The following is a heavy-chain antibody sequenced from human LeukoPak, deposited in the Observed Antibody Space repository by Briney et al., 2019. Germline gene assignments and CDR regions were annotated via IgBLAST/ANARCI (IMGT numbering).Heavy chain of an antibody. J-gene: IGHJ5*02. CDR3: ARLRRDYYGSGSYSSWFDP. D-gene: IGHD3-10*01. V-gene: IGHV4-39*01. Sequence: SETLSLTCTVSGGSISSSSYYWGWLRQPPGKGLEWIGSIYYSGSTYYNPSLKSRVTISVDTSKNQFSLKLSSVTAADTAVYYCARLRRDYYGSGSYSSWFDPWGQGTLVTVSS. CDR1: GGSISSSSYY. CDR2: IYYSGST.